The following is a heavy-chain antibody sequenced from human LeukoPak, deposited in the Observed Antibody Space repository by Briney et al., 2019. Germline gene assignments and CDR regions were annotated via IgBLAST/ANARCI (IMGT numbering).Heavy chain of an antibody. CDR1: GFTFSSYA. CDR3: AKDRSDYGGYPPGAFDI. D-gene: IGHD4-17*01. J-gene: IGHJ3*02. Sequence: GSLRLSCAASGFTFSSYAMSWVRQAPGKGLEWVSAVSGSGVSTYYADSVKGRFSISRDNSKNTLYLQMNGLRAEDTAVYYCAKDRSDYGGYPPGAFDIWGQGTMVTVSS. CDR2: VSGSGVST. V-gene: IGHV3-23*01.